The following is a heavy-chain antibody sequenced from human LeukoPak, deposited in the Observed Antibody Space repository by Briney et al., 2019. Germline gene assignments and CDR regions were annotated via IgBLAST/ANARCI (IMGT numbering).Heavy chain of an antibody. Sequence: ASVKVSCKTSGYTFSAYYIHWVQQAPGQGLEWMGRINPSSGGTTYAQKFQGRVTMTRDTSVSTAYMEVNSLKSDDTAVYYCARDRNTNYRFDFWGQGTLVIVSS. CDR2: INPSSGGT. CDR3: ARDRNTNYRFDF. CDR1: GYTFSAYY. V-gene: IGHV1-2*06. J-gene: IGHJ4*02. D-gene: IGHD4-11*01.